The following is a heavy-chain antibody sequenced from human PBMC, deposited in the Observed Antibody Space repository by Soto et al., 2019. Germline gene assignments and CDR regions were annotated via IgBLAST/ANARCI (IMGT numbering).Heavy chain of an antibody. D-gene: IGHD3-22*01. V-gene: IGHV4-39*01. CDR2: MHYSGST. Sequence: QLQLQESGPGLVKPSETLSLTCIVSGGSISRSNYYWGWIRQSPGKGLEWIGSMHYSGSTYYNPSLKNRVTISVDTSKNQFSLKLSSVTAADTAVYYCARMSYYDSSGQYAWFDPWGQGTLVTVSS. CDR1: GGSISRSNYY. J-gene: IGHJ5*02. CDR3: ARMSYYDSSGQYAWFDP.